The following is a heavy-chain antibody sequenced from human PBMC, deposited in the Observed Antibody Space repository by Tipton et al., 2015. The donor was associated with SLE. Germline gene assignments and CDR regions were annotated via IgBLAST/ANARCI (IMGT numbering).Heavy chain of an antibody. CDR2: ISSSSSYI. V-gene: IGHV3-21*01. CDR1: GFTFSVYG. Sequence: SLRLSCAASGFTFSVYGMNWVRQAPGKGLEWVSSISSSSSYIYYADSVKGRFTISRDNAKNSLYLQMNSLRAEDTAVYYCGKERGRTIFGELGAFDIWGQGTMVTVSS. J-gene: IGHJ3*02. D-gene: IGHD3-3*01. CDR3: GKERGRTIFGELGAFDI.